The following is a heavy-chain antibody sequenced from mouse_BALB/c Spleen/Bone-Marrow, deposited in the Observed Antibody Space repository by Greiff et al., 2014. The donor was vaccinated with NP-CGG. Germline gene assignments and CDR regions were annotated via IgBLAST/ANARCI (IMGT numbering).Heavy chain of an antibody. Sequence: QVQLQQPGAELARPGASVKMSCKASGYSFTNYTIHWVKQRPGQGLEWIAYIVPSSAYSNYNQKFKDRATLTADKSSITAYMQLSSMISEDYAVYYYSRKETYDGCYGHLDYWGQGTSLTVSS. V-gene: IGHV1-4*01. D-gene: IGHD2-3*01. CDR1: GYSFTNYT. J-gene: IGHJ2*02. CDR2: IVPSSAYS. CDR3: SRKETYDGCYGHLDY.